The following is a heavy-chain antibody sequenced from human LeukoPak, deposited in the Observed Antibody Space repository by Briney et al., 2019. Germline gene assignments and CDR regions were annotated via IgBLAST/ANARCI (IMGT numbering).Heavy chain of an antibody. D-gene: IGHD3-22*01. CDR3: ARVDWMIGAFDI. J-gene: IGHJ3*02. CDR2: ISGSGGST. Sequence: GGSLRLSCAASGFTFSSYAMSWVRQAAGKGLEWVSAISGSGGSTYYADSVRGRFTISRDNAKNSLYLQMNSLRDEDTAVYYCARVDWMIGAFDIWGQGTMITVSS. CDR1: GFTFSSYA. V-gene: IGHV3-23*01.